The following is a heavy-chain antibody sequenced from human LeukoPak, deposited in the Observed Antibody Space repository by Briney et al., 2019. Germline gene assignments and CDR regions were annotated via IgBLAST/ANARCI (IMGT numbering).Heavy chain of an antibody. V-gene: IGHV3-33*01. J-gene: IGHJ4*02. CDR3: ARKGASGWTPFLDY. Sequence: GSSLRLSCAASGFTFSNFGMHWVRQAPGKGLEWVAVVWYDGSDKYYADSVKGRFTISRDNSKNTLDLQMNSLRAEDTAVYYCARKGASGWTPFLDYWGQGTLVTVSS. CDR1: GFTFSNFG. D-gene: IGHD6-19*01. CDR2: VWYDGSDK.